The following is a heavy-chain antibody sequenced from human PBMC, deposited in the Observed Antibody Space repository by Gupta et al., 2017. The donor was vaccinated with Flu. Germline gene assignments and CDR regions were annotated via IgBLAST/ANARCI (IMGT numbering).Heavy chain of an antibody. D-gene: IGHD3-9*01. CDR2: INHSGST. J-gene: IGHJ4*02. Sequence: QVQLQQWGAGLLKPSETLSLTCAVYGGSFSGYYWSWIRQPPGKGLEWIGEINHSGSTNYNPSLKSRVTISVDTSKNQFSLKLSSVTAADTAVYYCARGLILRYIDYWGQGTLVTVSS. CDR3: ARGLILRYIDY. V-gene: IGHV4-34*01. CDR1: GGSFSGYY.